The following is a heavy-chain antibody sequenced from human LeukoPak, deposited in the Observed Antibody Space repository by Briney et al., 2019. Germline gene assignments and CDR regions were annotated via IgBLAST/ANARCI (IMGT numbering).Heavy chain of an antibody. CDR2: IYPGDSDT. D-gene: IGHD3-16*01. Sequence: GESLKISCQGSGYSFTNYWIAWVRQMPGKGLEWMGIIYPGDSDTRVSPSFRGRVTMSADKSVSTAHLQLNNLKASDTAMYYCARARQSGSYAGFAHWGPGTLVTATS. J-gene: IGHJ4*02. V-gene: IGHV5-51*01. CDR1: GYSFTNYW. CDR3: ARARQSGSYAGFAH.